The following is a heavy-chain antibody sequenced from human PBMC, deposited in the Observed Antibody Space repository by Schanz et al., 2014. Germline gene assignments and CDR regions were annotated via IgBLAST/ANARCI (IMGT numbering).Heavy chain of an antibody. CDR2: IGTSGGT. D-gene: IGHD5-12*01. CDR3: ARKVVATIGGYYDN. CDR1: GFAFSSFA. V-gene: IGHV3-23*01. J-gene: IGHJ4*02. Sequence: EVQLMESGGGLVKPGGSLRLSCVASGFAFSSFAMTWVRQAPGRGLEWVSTIGTSGGTNYAESVKGRFTISRDNSKNTLYLQMNSLRAEDTAVYYCARKVVATIGGYYDNWGQGTLVIVSS.